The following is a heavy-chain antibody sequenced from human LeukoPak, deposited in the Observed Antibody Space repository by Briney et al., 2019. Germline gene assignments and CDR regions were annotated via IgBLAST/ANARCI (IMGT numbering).Heavy chain of an antibody. Sequence: GGSLRLSCAASGFTFSSYSMNWVRQAAGKGLEWVSYISSSSSTIYYADSVKGRFTMSRDNAKNSLFLQMNSLRAEDTAIYYCARDGEYYFDYWGQGTLVTVSS. CDR3: ARDGEYYFDY. D-gene: IGHD3-10*01. CDR2: ISSSSSTI. J-gene: IGHJ4*02. V-gene: IGHV3-48*01. CDR1: GFTFSSYS.